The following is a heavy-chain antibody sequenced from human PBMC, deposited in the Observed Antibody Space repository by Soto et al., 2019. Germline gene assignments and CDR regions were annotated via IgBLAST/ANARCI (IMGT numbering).Heavy chain of an antibody. D-gene: IGHD4-4*01. CDR1: GFTFNKYV. V-gene: IGHV3-74*01. CDR2: INDDGSST. Sequence: EVQLVESGGGLVQPGGSLRLSCAASGFTFNKYVMHWVRKAPGKGLVWVSRINDDGSSTRYADSVKGRFTMSRDNAQNTLHLQMNSLRAEDTAVYYCTRDVQFQSFDSWGQGTLVTVSS. CDR3: TRDVQFQSFDS. J-gene: IGHJ4*02.